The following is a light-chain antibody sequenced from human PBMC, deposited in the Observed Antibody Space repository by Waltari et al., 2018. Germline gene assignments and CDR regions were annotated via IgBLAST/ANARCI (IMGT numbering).Light chain of an antibody. J-gene: IGKJ2*01. CDR2: GAS. CDR1: QSVSNNY. V-gene: IGKV3-20*01. CDR3: QQYGRSPRT. Sequence: EIVLTQSPDTLSLSPGERDTLYGRAGQSVSNNYLAGYHHKPGQAPRLLIYGASTRATCSPGRFTGSGYGAEFTRTITRLEAEDCAVYFCQQYGRSPRTFGQGTKLEIK.